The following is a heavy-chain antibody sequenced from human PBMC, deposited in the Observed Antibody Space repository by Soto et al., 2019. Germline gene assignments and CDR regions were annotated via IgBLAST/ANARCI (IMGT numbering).Heavy chain of an antibody. V-gene: IGHV4-34*01. J-gene: IGHJ4*02. CDR1: GGSFSGYY. CDR3: ATHYYDSSGYYYPAPGY. Sequence: SETLSLTCAVYGGSFSGYYWSWIRQPPGKGLEWIGEINHSGSTNYNPSLKSRVTISVDTSKNQFSLKLSSVTAADTAVYYCATHYYDSSGYYYPAPGYWGQGTLVTVSS. CDR2: INHSGST. D-gene: IGHD3-22*01.